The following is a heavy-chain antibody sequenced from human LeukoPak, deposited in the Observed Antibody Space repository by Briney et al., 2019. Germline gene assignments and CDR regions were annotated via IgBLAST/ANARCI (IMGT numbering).Heavy chain of an antibody. D-gene: IGHD4-17*01. V-gene: IGHV4-4*07. Sequence: KPSETLSLTCTVSGGSISSYYWSWIRQPAGKGLEWIGRIYTSGSTNYNPSLKSRVTMSVDTSKSQFSLKLSSVTAADTAVYYCARQTYGDHELYFDYWGQGTLVTVSS. J-gene: IGHJ4*02. CDR2: IYTSGST. CDR1: GGSISSYY. CDR3: ARQTYGDHELYFDY.